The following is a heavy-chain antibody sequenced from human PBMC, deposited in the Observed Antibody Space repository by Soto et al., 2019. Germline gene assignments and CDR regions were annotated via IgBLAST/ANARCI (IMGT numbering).Heavy chain of an antibody. CDR3: ARKSDTAMVPGFDY. CDR2: IYHSGST. V-gene: IGHV4-4*02. D-gene: IGHD5-18*01. Sequence: PSETLSLTCAVSGGSISSSNWWSCVRQPPGKGLEWIGEIYHSGSTNYNPYLKSRVTISVDKSKNQFSLKLSSVTAADTAVYYCARKSDTAMVPGFDYWGQGTLVTVSS. J-gene: IGHJ4*02. CDR1: GGSISSSNW.